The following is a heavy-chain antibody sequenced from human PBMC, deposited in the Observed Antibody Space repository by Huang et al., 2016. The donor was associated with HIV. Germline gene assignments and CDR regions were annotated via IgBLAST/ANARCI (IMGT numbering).Heavy chain of an antibody. CDR2: ISGNGAST. Sequence: EVQLLESGGGLVQPGGSLKLSCAASGFTFINYAMNWVRQAPGKGLEWVSTISGNGASTYYSDSVKGRFTISRDNSKNTLYLHMNSLRVEYTAVYYCAKGIKSSGSYYFDYWGQGTLVTVSS. CDR3: AKGIKSSGSYYFDY. CDR1: GFTFINYA. D-gene: IGHD3-10*01. V-gene: IGHV3-23*01. J-gene: IGHJ4*02.